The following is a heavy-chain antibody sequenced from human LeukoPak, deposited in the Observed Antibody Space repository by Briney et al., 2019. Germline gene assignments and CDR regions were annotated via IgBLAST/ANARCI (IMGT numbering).Heavy chain of an antibody. CDR2: IYYSGST. V-gene: IGHV4-31*03. D-gene: IGHD6-13*01. CDR1: GGSISSGGYY. Sequence: SETVSLTCTVSGGSISSGGYYWSWICQHPGKGLEWIGYIYYSGSTYYNPSLKSRVTISVDTSKNQFSLKLSSVTAADTAVYYCARDVFGEAAAGVDYWGRGTLVTVSS. J-gene: IGHJ4*02. CDR3: ARDVFGEAAAGVDY.